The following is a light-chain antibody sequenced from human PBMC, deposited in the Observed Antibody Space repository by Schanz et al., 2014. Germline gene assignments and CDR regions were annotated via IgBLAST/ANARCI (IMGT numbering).Light chain of an antibody. CDR3: ATWDDSLDVLWV. J-gene: IGLJ3*02. CDR1: SSNIGSNT. CDR2: TNN. Sequence: QSVLTQPPSASGTPGQRVTISCSGSSSNIGSNTVHWYRQLPGTAPKLLISTNNHRPSGVPDRFSGSKSGTSASLAIGGLQSEDEADYYCATWDDSLDVLWVFGGGTKLTVL. V-gene: IGLV1-44*01.